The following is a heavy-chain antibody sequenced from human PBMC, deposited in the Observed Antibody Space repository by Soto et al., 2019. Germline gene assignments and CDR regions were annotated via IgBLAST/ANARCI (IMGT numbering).Heavy chain of an antibody. Sequence: QVQLVQSGAEVKKPGSSVKVSCKASGGTFSSYAISWVRQAPGQGLEWMGGIIPIFGTANYAQKFQGRVTITADESTSTAYMELSSLRSEDTAVYYCARERGYYYGSGSYRLFDYWGQGTLVTVSS. CDR2: IIPIFGTA. CDR1: GGTFSSYA. CDR3: ARERGYYYGSGSYRLFDY. D-gene: IGHD3-10*01. V-gene: IGHV1-69*01. J-gene: IGHJ4*02.